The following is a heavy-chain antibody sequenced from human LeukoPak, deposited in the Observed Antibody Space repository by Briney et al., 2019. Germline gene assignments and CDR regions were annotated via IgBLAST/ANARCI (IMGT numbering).Heavy chain of an antibody. CDR3: ARQGRVGATPSYYYYMDV. D-gene: IGHD1-26*01. CDR2: IYPGDSDT. J-gene: IGHJ6*03. V-gene: IGHV5-51*01. CDR1: GYSFTSYW. Sequence: GESLKISCKGSGYSFTSYWIGWVRQMPGKGLEWMGIIYPGDSDTRYSPSFQGQVTISADESISTAYLQWSSLKASDTAMYYCARQGRVGATPSYYYYMDVWGKGTTVTVSS.